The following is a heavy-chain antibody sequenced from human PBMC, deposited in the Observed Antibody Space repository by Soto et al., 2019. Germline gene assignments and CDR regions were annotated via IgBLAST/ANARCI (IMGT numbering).Heavy chain of an antibody. CDR1: GFTFSNAW. D-gene: IGHD3-10*01. CDR3: AKYYYGSGSIRAFDI. Sequence: GGSLRLSCAASGFTFSNAWMNWVLQAPGERLEWVSSIVGSGDNTYYADSVKGRFTISRDNSKTTLYLQMNSLRAEDTAVYYCAKYYYGSGSIRAFDIWGQGTMVTVS. V-gene: IGHV3-23*01. CDR2: IVGSGDNT. J-gene: IGHJ3*02.